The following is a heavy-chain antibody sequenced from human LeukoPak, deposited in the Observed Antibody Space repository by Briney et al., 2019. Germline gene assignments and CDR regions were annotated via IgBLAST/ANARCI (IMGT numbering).Heavy chain of an antibody. Sequence: ASVKVSCKASGGTFSSYAISWVRQAPGQGLEWMGSIIPILGIANYAQKFQGRVTITADKSTSTAYMELSSLRSEDTAVYYCARGGDSSGYYYSWFDPWGQGTLVTVSS. CDR2: IIPILGIA. CDR3: ARGGDSSGYYYSWFDP. J-gene: IGHJ5*02. D-gene: IGHD3-22*01. CDR1: GGTFSSYA. V-gene: IGHV1-69*04.